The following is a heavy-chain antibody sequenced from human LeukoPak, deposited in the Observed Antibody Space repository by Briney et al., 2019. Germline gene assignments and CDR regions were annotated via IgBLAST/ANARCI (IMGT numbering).Heavy chain of an antibody. CDR3: AREVVPAAIRGWFDP. Sequence: GGSLRLSCAASGFTFSSYWMHWVRQAPEKGLVWVSRINSDGSSTSYADSVKGRFTISRDNAKNTLYLQMNSLRAEDTAVYYCAREVVPAAIRGWFDPWGQGTLVTVSS. J-gene: IGHJ5*02. CDR2: INSDGSST. D-gene: IGHD2-2*02. CDR1: GFTFSSYW. V-gene: IGHV3-74*01.